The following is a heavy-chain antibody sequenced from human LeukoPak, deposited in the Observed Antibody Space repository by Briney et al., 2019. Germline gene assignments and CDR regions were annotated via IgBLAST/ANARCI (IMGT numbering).Heavy chain of an antibody. D-gene: IGHD3-10*01. CDR2: INPNSGGT. CDR3: ARNYYGSGSGFDY. CDR1: GYTFTSYA. Sequence: ASVKVSCKASGYTFTSYAMNWVRQAPGQGLEWMGWINPNSGGTNYAQKFQGRVTMTRDTSISTAYMELSRLRSDDTAVYYCARNYYGSGSGFDYWGQGTLVTVSS. J-gene: IGHJ4*02. V-gene: IGHV1-2*02.